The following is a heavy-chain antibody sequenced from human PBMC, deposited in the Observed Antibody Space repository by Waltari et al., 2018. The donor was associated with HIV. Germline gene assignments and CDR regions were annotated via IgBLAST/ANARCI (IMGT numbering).Heavy chain of an antibody. CDR3: AREPSLTTAYDY. CDR1: GSTLTGFY. V-gene: IGHV1-2*02. D-gene: IGHD4-17*01. Sequence: QVQLVQSWAEVKKAGASVKVSCKAYGSTLTGFYMHWVRQAPGQELGWMGCINPNSGGTNYAQKFQGRVTMTSDTSISTAYMELTRLRSDDTAVYYCAREPSLTTAYDYWGQGTLVTVSS. J-gene: IGHJ4*02. CDR2: INPNSGGT.